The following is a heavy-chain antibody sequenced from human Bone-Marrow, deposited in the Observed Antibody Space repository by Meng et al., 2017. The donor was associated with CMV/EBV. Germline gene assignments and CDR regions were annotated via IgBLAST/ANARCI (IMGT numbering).Heavy chain of an antibody. V-gene: IGHV4-34*01. Sequence: QVQLQQWGDGLLKPSETLSLTCACYGGSFSGYYWGWIRQPPGKGLEWIAEINHSGNTNYNPSLKSRVTISVDTSKNQFSLKLSSVTAADTAVYYCATVGLGMNWFDPWGQGTLVTVSS. CDR2: INHSGNT. CDR1: GGSFSGYY. CDR3: ATVGLGMNWFDP. J-gene: IGHJ5*02.